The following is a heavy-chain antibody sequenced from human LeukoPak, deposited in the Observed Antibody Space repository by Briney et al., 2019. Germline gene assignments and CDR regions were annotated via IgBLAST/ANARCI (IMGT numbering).Heavy chain of an antibody. Sequence: PGGSLRLSYAASGFKFSSYAMSWVRQAPGKGPEWVSGINGSGGRTHYADSVEGRFTISRDNSKNTLYLQMNSLRAEDTAVYYCAKEEDYRGQGTLVTVSS. CDR2: INGSGGRT. J-gene: IGHJ4*02. V-gene: IGHV3-23*01. CDR1: GFKFSSYA. CDR3: AKEEDY.